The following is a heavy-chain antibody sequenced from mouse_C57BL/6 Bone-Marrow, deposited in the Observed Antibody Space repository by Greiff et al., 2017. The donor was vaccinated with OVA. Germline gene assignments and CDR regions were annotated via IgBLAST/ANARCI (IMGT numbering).Heavy chain of an antibody. V-gene: IGHV1-82*01. CDR1: GYAFSSSW. J-gene: IGHJ4*01. D-gene: IGHD1-1*01. CDR3: ARRTTVVAKAMDY. CDR2: IYPGDGDT. Sequence: QVQLQPSGPALVKPGASVRISCKASGYAFSSSWMNWVKQRPGKGLEWIGRIYPGDGDTNYNGKFKGKATLTADKSSSTAYMQLSSLTSEDSAVYFCARRTTVVAKAMDYWGQGTSVTVSS.